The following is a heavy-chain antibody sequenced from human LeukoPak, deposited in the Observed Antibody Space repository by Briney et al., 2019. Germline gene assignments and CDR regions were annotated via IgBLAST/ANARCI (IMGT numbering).Heavy chain of an antibody. CDR3: ARGPTYYDSSGYPGNDAFDI. Sequence: SETLSLTCTVSGGSISSSSYYWGWIRQPPGKGLEWIGSIYYSGSTYYNPSLKSRVTISVDTSKNQFSLKLSSVTAADTAVYYCARGPTYYDSSGYPGNDAFDIWGQGTMVTVSS. CDR1: GGSISSSSYY. V-gene: IGHV4-39*07. D-gene: IGHD3-22*01. J-gene: IGHJ3*02. CDR2: IYYSGST.